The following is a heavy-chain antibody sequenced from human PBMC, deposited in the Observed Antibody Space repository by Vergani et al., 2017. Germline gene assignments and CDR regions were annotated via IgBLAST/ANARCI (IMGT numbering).Heavy chain of an antibody. V-gene: IGHV3-74*01. J-gene: IGHJ5*01. CDR1: GFSFNTYW. CDR2: IDEYGNRA. Sequence: EVQLVESGGGSVQSGGSLRLSCVVSGFSFNTYWMHWVRQVPGKGLMWVARIDEYGNRAIYGDFETGRFTISRDNAKNTVFLQMNNLRADDAGVYYCVRTEYCTGIACNTRFDSWGQGALVTVSS. CDR3: VRTEYCTGIACNTRFDS. D-gene: IGHD2-8*02.